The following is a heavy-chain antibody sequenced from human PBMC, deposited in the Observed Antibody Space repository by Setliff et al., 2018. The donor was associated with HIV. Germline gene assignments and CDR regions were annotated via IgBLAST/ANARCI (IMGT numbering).Heavy chain of an antibody. D-gene: IGHD4-4*01. CDR2: VNPDGSEA. Sequence: GSLRLSCAASGFTFSKYWMSWVRQAPGKGLEWAASVNPDGSEASSVGSMKGRFTVSRDNAKNSLSLQMNSLRVEDTAVYYCARWGYSRDGMDVWGQGTTVTVSS. J-gene: IGHJ6*02. CDR1: GFTFSKYW. CDR3: ARWGYSRDGMDV. V-gene: IGHV3-7*01.